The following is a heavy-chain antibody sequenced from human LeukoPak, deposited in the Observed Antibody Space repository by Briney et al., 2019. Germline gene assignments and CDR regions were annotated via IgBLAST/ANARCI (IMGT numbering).Heavy chain of an antibody. CDR3: ARNDFWSGYYDFDY. D-gene: IGHD3-3*01. CDR2: IYYSGST. CDR1: GGSISSYY. J-gene: IGHJ4*02. Sequence: SETLSLTCTVSGGSISSYYWSWLRQPPGKGLEWIGYIYYSGSTNYNPSLKSRVTISVDTSKNQFSLKLSSVTAADTAVYYCARNDFWSGYYDFDYWGQGTLVTVSS. V-gene: IGHV4-59*01.